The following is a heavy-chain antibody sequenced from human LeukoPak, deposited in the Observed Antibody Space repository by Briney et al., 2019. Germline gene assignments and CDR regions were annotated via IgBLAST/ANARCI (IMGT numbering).Heavy chain of an antibody. Sequence: GGSLRVSCAASGFTFSSYSKTWVRQAPGKGLAWVSSISSSSSYIYYADSVKGRFTISRDNAKNSLYLQMNSLRAEDTAVYYCARDPSITIFGVAPDYWGQGTLVTVSS. CDR2: ISSSSSYI. CDR1: GFTFSSYS. CDR3: ARDPSITIFGVAPDY. D-gene: IGHD3-3*01. J-gene: IGHJ4*02. V-gene: IGHV3-21*01.